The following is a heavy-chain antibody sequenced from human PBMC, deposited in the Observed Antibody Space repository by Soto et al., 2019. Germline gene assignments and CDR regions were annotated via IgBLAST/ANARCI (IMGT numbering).Heavy chain of an antibody. CDR3: ARLPGIAAAGNVWFDP. J-gene: IGHJ5*02. CDR1: GYTFTSYG. D-gene: IGHD6-13*01. Sequence: ASVTVSCKASGYTFTSYGSRWVRQAPGQGLEWMGWISAYNGNTNYAQKLQGRVTMTTDTSTSTAYMELRSLRSDDTAVYYCARLPGIAAAGNVWFDPWGQGTLVTVSS. V-gene: IGHV1-18*01. CDR2: ISAYNGNT.